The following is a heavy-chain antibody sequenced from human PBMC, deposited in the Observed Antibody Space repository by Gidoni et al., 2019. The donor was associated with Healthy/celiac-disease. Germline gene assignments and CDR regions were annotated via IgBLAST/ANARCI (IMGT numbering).Heavy chain of an antibody. CDR2: ISSSSSTR. V-gene: IGHV3-48*01. Sequence: EVQLVESGGGWVQPGGSLRLSWAASGFTFSSYSLNWVRQAPGKGLEWVSYISSSSSTRYSADSVKGRFTISRDNAKNSLYLQMNSLRAEDTAVYYCAGGTYYYGSGSPAVWGKGTTVTVSS. J-gene: IGHJ6*04. D-gene: IGHD3-10*01. CDR1: GFTFSSYS. CDR3: AGGTYYYGSGSPAV.